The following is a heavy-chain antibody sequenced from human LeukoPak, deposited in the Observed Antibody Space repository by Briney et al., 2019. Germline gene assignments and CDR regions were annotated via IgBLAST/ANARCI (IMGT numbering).Heavy chain of an antibody. V-gene: IGHV1-46*01. CDR2: INPSGGST. D-gene: IGHD5-12*01. CDR3: ARGDYSRYDSAFDY. J-gene: IGHJ4*02. Sequence: ASVKVSCKTSGYIFSNYGIHWVRQAPGQGLEWMGIINPSGGSTRYAQKFQDRVTMTRDTSTSTVYMELSSLRSEDTAVYYCARGDYSRYDSAFDYWGQGTLVTVSS. CDR1: GYIFSNYG.